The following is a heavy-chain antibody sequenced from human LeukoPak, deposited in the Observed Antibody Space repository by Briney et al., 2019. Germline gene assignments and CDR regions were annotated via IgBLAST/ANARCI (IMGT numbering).Heavy chain of an antibody. CDR1: GFTFSSYA. D-gene: IGHD3-10*01. CDR3: ARLGDITMVRGVSFDY. Sequence: GGSLRLSCAASGFTFSSYAMHWVRQAPGKGLEWVAVISYDGSNKYYADSVKGRFTISRDNSKNTLYLQMNSLRAEDTAVYYCARLGDITMVRGVSFDYWGQGTLVTVSS. J-gene: IGHJ4*02. V-gene: IGHV3-30-3*01. CDR2: ISYDGSNK.